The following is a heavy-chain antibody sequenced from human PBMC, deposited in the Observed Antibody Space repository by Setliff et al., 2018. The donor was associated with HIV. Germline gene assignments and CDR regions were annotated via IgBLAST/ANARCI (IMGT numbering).Heavy chain of an antibody. CDR3: VGDPKTTTQVAFDF. CDR2: IYYSGNT. V-gene: IGHV4-59*11. Sequence: PTETLSLTCTVSGGSISSHYWSWIRQPPGKGLEWIGYIYYSGNTNYNLSLKSRVTISVDTSKNQLSLKLSSVTAADTAVYYCVGDPKTTTQVAFDFWGQGTMGTVSS. D-gene: IGHD4-17*01. CDR1: GGSISSHY. J-gene: IGHJ3*01.